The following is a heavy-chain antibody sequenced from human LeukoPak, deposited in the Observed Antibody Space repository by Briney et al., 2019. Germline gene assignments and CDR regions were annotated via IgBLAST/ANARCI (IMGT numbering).Heavy chain of an antibody. J-gene: IGHJ6*04. D-gene: IGHD3-10*01. Sequence: PSETLSLTCAVSGYSISSGYYWGWIRQPPGKGLEWIGSIYHSGSTYYNPSLKSRVTISVDTSKNQFPLKLSSVTAADTAVYYCARDDVVRGVITYYYGMDVWGKGTTVTVSS. CDR3: ARDDVVRGVITYYYGMDV. CDR2: IYHSGST. V-gene: IGHV4-38-2*02. CDR1: GYSISSGYY.